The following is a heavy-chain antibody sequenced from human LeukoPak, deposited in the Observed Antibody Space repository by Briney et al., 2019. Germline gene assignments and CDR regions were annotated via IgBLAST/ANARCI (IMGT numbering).Heavy chain of an antibody. Sequence: GSLRLSCEASGFTFSNYTMNWVRQTPGKGLEWVSYIGSRTTYKYYADSVKGRFTISRDNVKNSLYLQMYSPRAEDTAVYYCARFQILTGYYMDVWGGGTTVTVSS. J-gene: IGHJ6*03. V-gene: IGHV3-21*01. CDR3: ARFQILTGYYMDV. CDR1: GFTFSNYT. CDR2: IGSRTTYK. D-gene: IGHD3-9*01.